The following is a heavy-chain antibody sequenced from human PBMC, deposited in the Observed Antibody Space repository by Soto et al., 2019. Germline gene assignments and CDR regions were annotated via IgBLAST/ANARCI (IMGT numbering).Heavy chain of an antibody. Sequence: SETLSLTCTVSGGSISSGDYYWSWIRQPPGKGLEWIGYIYYSGSTYYNPSLKSRVTISVDTSKNQFSLKLSSVTAADTAVYYCARDYCGGDCYYYYYYGMDVWGQGTTVTVSS. J-gene: IGHJ6*02. CDR2: IYYSGST. CDR3: ARDYCGGDCYYYYYYGMDV. V-gene: IGHV4-30-4*01. D-gene: IGHD2-21*02. CDR1: GGSISSGDYY.